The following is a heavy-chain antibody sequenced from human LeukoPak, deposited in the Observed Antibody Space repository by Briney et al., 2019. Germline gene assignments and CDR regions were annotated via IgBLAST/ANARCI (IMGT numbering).Heavy chain of an antibody. D-gene: IGHD6-13*01. CDR3: ATVPAAAGTDYYYYMDV. Sequence: ASVKVSCKVSGYTLTELSMHWVRQAPGKGLEWMGGFDPEDGETIYAQKFQGRVTMTEDTSTDTAYMELSSLRSEDTAVYYCATVPAAAGTDYYYYMDVWGKGTTVTVSS. V-gene: IGHV1-24*01. CDR1: GYTLTELS. J-gene: IGHJ6*03. CDR2: FDPEDGET.